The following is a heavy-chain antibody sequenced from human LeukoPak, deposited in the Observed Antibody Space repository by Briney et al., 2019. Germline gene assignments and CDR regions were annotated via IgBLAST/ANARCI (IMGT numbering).Heavy chain of an antibody. Sequence: GASVKVSCKASGYTFTSYYMHWVRQAPGQGLEWMGIINPSGGSTSYAQKFQGRVTMTRDMSTSTVYMELSSLRSEDTAVYYCARDQPSVSSRLYYYYYMDVWGKGTTVTVSS. J-gene: IGHJ6*03. CDR2: INPSGGST. D-gene: IGHD6-6*01. CDR1: GYTFTSYY. CDR3: ARDQPSVSSRLYYYYYMDV. V-gene: IGHV1-46*01.